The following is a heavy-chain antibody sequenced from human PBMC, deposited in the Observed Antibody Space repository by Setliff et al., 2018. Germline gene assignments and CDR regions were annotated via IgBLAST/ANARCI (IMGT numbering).Heavy chain of an antibody. CDR3: ARILYCTNGVCWRSFDY. CDR1: GGSISSGYY. Sequence: SETLSLTCTVSGGSISSGYYWGWIRQSPGKGLEWIGSIYYSGITYYNPYLKSRVTISVDTSKNQFSLKLSSVTAADTAVYYCARILYCTNGVCWRSFDYWGQGTLVTVSS. V-gene: IGHV4-38-2*02. J-gene: IGHJ4*02. CDR2: IYYSGIT. D-gene: IGHD2-8*01.